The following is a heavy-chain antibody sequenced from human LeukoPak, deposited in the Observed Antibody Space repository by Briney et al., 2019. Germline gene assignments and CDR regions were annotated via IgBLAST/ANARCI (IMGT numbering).Heavy chain of an antibody. CDR3: ARSMVRPVGY. D-gene: IGHD5-18*01. CDR1: GFTFSSYA. CDR2: ISYDGSNK. V-gene: IGHV3-30-3*01. Sequence: GGSLRLSCAASGFTFSSYAMHWVRQAPGKGLEWVAVISYDGSNKYYADSVKGRFTISRDNSKNTLYLQMNSLRAEDTAVYYCARSMVRPVGYWGQGTLVTVSS. J-gene: IGHJ4*02.